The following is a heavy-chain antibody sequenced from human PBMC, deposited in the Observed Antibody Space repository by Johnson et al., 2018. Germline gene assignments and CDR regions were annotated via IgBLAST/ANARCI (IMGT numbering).Heavy chain of an antibody. J-gene: IGHJ1*01. CDR3: ARVRVGATTGQDFQH. CDR1: GYTFTIYD. CDR2: MNPNSGNT. D-gene: IGHD1-26*01. V-gene: IGHV1-8*01. Sequence: QVQLVESGAEVKKPGASVKVSCKASGYTFTIYDINWVRQATGQGLEWMGWMNPNSGNTGYAQKFHGRVTMTRNTSISTAYMELSRLRSEDTAVYYCARVRVGATTGQDFQHWGQGTLVTVSS.